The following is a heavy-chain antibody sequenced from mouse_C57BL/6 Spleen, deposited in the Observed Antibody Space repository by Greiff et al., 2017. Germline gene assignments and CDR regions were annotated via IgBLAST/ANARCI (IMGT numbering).Heavy chain of an antibody. CDR3: ARFYDGSYFDY. J-gene: IGHJ2*01. D-gene: IGHD2-3*01. CDR1: GYTFTSYW. V-gene: IGHV1-69*01. Sequence: VQLQQPGAELVMPGASVKLSCKASGYTFTSYWMHWVKQRPGQGLEWIGEIDPSDSYTNYNRKFKGKSTLTVDKSSSTAYMQLSSLTSEDSAVYYCARFYDGSYFDYWGQGTTLTVSS. CDR2: IDPSDSYT.